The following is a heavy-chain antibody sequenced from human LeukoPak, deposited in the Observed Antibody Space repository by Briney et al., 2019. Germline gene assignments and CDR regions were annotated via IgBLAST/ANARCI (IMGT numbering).Heavy chain of an antibody. V-gene: IGHV1-18*01. CDR2: ISTYNGNT. CDR3: ARDKPGILGVTATFDP. J-gene: IGHJ5*02. CDR1: GYTLTSYG. D-gene: IGHD1-26*01. Sequence: GASVKVSCKVSGYTLTSYGISWVRQAPGQGLERMGWISTYNGNTNYAQKLQGRVTMTTDTSTSTVYMELRSPRSDDTAVYYCARDKPGILGVTATFDPWGQGTLVIVSS.